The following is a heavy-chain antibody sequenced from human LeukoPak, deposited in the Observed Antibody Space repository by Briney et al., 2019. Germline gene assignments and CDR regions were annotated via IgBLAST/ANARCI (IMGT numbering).Heavy chain of an antibody. J-gene: IGHJ4*02. D-gene: IGHD1-26*01. Sequence: PSETLSLTCTVSGGSISSYYWSWIRQPPGKGLEWIGYIYYSGSTNYNPSLKSRVTIPVDTSKNQFSLKLSSVTAADTAVYYCARSGGSYEGDYWGQGTLVTVSS. V-gene: IGHV4-59*01. CDR3: ARSGGSYEGDY. CDR2: IYYSGST. CDR1: GGSISSYY.